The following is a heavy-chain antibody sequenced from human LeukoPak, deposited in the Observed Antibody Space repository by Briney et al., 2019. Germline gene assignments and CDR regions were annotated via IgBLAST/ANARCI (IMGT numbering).Heavy chain of an antibody. CDR1: GFTFSDYY. J-gene: IGHJ4*02. CDR3: AKGGRGIGNYFDY. V-gene: IGHV3-11*01. D-gene: IGHD3-10*01. CDR2: ISLSGTTI. Sequence: GGSLRLSCAASGFTFSDYYISWIRQAPGKGLEWVSYISLSGTTIYYADSVKGRFTISRDNAKNSLYLQMNSLRADDTAIYYCAKGGRGIGNYFDYWGQGTLVTVSS.